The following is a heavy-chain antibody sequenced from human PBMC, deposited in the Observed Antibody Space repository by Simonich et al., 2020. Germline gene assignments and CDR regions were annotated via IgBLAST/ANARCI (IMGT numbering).Heavy chain of an antibody. Sequence: EVQLVESGGGLIQPGGSLRLSCAASGFTVSSNSMSWVRQAPGKGVEWVSVIYRGGSTYYADSVKGLFTISRDNSKNTLYLQINSLRAEDTAVYYCARWTATGYYFDYWGQGTLVTVSS. CDR3: ARWTATGYYFDY. J-gene: IGHJ4*02. V-gene: IGHV3-53*01. CDR2: IYRGGST. D-gene: IGHD1-1*01. CDR1: GFTVSSNS.